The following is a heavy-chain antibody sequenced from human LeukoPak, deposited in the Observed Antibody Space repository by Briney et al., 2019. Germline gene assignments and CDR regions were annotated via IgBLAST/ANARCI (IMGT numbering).Heavy chain of an antibody. D-gene: IGHD3-10*01. Sequence: GGSLRLSCAASGFTFSSYGMHWVRQAPGKGLEWVAFIRYDGSNKYYADSVKGRFTISRDNSKNTLYLQMNSLRAEDTAVYYCAKGRGLWFGEPYDAFDIWGQGTMVSVSS. J-gene: IGHJ3*02. V-gene: IGHV3-30*02. CDR2: IRYDGSNK. CDR1: GFTFSSYG. CDR3: AKGRGLWFGEPYDAFDI.